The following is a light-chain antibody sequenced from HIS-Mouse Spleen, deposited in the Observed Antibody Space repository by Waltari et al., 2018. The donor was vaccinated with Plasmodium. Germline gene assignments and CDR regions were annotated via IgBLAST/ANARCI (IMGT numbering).Light chain of an antibody. V-gene: IGLV3-10*01. CDR2: EDS. CDR3: YSTDSSGNHRV. Sequence: SYELTQPPSASVSPGQTARTTCSGAALPTKYAYWYQQKSGQAPVLVIYEDSKRPSGIPERFSGSSSGTMATLTISGAQVEDEADYYCYSTDSSGNHRVFGGGTKLTVL. CDR1: ALPTKY. J-gene: IGLJ3*02.